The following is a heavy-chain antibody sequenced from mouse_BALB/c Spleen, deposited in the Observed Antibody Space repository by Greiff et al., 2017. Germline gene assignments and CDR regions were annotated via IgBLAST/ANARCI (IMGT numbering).Heavy chain of an antibody. CDR1: GFTFSNYW. Sequence: EVQRVESGGGLVQPGGSMKLSCVASGFTFSNYWMNWVRQSPEKGLEWVAEIRLKSNNYATHYAESVKGRFTISRDDSKSSVYLQMNNLRAEDTGIYYCTPIYYGYDHAMDYWGQGTSVTVSS. V-gene: IGHV6-6*02. CDR2: IRLKSNNYAT. CDR3: TPIYYGYDHAMDY. D-gene: IGHD2-2*01. J-gene: IGHJ4*01.